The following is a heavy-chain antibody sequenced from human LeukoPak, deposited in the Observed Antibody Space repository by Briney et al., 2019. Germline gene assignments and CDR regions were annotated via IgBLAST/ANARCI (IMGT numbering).Heavy chain of an antibody. CDR3: ARGYCYGGTCYSFDY. Sequence: ASVKVSCKASGGTFSTYAISWVRQAPGQGLEWMGGIIPIFGTTNYAQKFQGRVTITADESTSTAYMELSSLRSEDPAVYYCARGYCYGGTCYSFDYWGQGTLVTVSS. V-gene: IGHV1-69*13. CDR2: IIPIFGTT. J-gene: IGHJ4*02. CDR1: GGTFSTYA. D-gene: IGHD2-15*01.